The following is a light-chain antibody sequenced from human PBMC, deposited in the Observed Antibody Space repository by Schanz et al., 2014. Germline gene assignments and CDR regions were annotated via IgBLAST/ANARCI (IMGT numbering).Light chain of an antibody. Sequence: EIVLTQSPGTLSLSPGERATLSCRASQSVSSTYLAWYQQRPGQAPRLLIYGASTRATGIPARFSGSGSGSGFTLTISSLQSEDFAVYYCQQYNNWQRTFGQGTKVEIK. V-gene: IGKV3-15*01. CDR1: QSVSSTY. CDR3: QQYNNWQRT. J-gene: IGKJ1*01. CDR2: GAS.